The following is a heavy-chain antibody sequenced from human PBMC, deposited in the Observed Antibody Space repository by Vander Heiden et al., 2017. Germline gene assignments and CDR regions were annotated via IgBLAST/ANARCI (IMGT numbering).Heavy chain of an antibody. V-gene: IGHV3-23*01. CDR1: GFTFSSYA. CDR2: INNRGTGT. J-gene: IGHJ4*02. Sequence: EVQLLESGGGLVQPGGSLRLSCAASGFTFSSYAMTWVRQAPGKGLEWVSSINNRGTGTYYADSVKGRFTSSRDNSKNTMYMKMNSLRAEDTAVYYCANLRNDYWGQGTMVTVYS. D-gene: IGHD3-16*01. CDR3: ANLRNDY.